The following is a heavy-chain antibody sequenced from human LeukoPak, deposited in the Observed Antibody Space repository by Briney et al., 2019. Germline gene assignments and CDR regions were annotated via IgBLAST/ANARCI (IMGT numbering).Heavy chain of an antibody. V-gene: IGHV1-8*01. J-gene: IGHJ5*02. D-gene: IGHD2-2*01. CDR1: GYTFTNYD. CDR3: AGIRMYCSDISCYPINGFDP. Sequence: ASVKVSCKASGYTFTNYDISRVRQATGQGLERMGWMNPNSGNTGYTQKFQGRVTMTRNTSISTAYMELSSLSSEDTAIYYCAGIRMYCSDISCYPINGFDPWGQGTLVTVSS. CDR2: MNPNSGNT.